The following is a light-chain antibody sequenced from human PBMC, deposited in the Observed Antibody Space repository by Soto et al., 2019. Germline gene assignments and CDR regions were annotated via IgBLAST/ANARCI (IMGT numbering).Light chain of an antibody. J-gene: IGLJ1*01. CDR2: ETS. V-gene: IGLV2-23*01. Sequence: QSALTQPASVSGSPGQSVTISCTGTSSDFGSYKFVSWYQHHPGKVPKVIMYETSKRPSGVSDRFSGSKSGNTASLTISGLQAEDEADYYCFSCTSTNTHVFGSGTKVTVI. CDR1: SSDFGSYKF. CDR3: FSCTSTNTHV.